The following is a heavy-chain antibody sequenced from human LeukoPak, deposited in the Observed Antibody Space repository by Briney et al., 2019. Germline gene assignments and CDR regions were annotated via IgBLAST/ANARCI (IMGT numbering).Heavy chain of an antibody. CDR1: GFTFSSYT. CDR2: ISSSGKYI. J-gene: IGHJ4*02. V-gene: IGHV3-21*01. Sequence: SGGSLRLSCVGSGFTFSSYTMNWVRQAPGKGLEWVSSISSSGKYIYYADSVRGRFTISRDDAKNSLFLHMNSLRAEDTALYYCATWDDYGDYVASQNWGQGTLVAVSS. CDR3: ATWDDYGDYVASQN. D-gene: IGHD4-17*01.